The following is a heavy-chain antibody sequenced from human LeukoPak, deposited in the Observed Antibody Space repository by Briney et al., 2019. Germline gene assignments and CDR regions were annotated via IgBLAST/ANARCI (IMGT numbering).Heavy chain of an antibody. Sequence: GGSLRLSCAASEFTFSNYAMSWVRQAPGRGPEWVSAISSSGDRTYYADSVKGRFTISRDNAKNSLYLQMNSLRAEDMAVYYCAELGITMIGGVWGKGTTVTISS. CDR2: ISSSGDRT. D-gene: IGHD3-10*02. CDR3: AELGITMIGGV. V-gene: IGHV3-23*01. J-gene: IGHJ6*04. CDR1: EFTFSNYA.